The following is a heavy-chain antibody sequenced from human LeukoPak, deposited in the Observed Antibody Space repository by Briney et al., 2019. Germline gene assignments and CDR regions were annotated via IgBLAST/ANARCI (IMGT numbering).Heavy chain of an antibody. D-gene: IGHD1-26*01. V-gene: IGHV3-74*01. J-gene: IGHJ4*02. CDR1: GFSFNTYW. CDR2: IKTDGSST. Sequence: TGGSLRLSCAASGFSFNTYWMSWVRQVPEKGLVWVSRIKTDGSSTSYADSVKGRFTISRDNAKNTLYLQMNSLRAEDTAVYYCTTLYSGAMDYWGKGTLVTVSS. CDR3: TTLYSGAMDY.